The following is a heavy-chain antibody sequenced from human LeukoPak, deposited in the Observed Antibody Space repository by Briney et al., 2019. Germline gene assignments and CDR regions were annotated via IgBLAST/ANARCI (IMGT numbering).Heavy chain of an antibody. CDR3: ARDRHDSSGAFDY. V-gene: IGHV1-8*01. Sequence: GASVKVSCKASGYTFTSYDINWVQQATGQRLEWMGWMNPNSGNTGYAQKFQGRVTMTRNTSISTAYMELSSLRSEDTAVYYCARDRHDSSGAFDYWGQGTLVTVSS. CDR1: GYTFTSYD. D-gene: IGHD3-22*01. J-gene: IGHJ4*02. CDR2: MNPNSGNT.